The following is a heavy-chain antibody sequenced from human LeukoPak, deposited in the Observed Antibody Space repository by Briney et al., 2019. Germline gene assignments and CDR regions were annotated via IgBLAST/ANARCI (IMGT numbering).Heavy chain of an antibody. CDR3: ARESYYYGSGSYYSKGYYYYYMDV. Sequence: SQTLSLTCTVSGGSISSGSYYWSWIRQPAGKGLEWIGRIYTSGSTNYNPSLKSRVTISVDTSKNQFSLKLSSVTAADTAVYYCARESYYYGSGSYYSKGYYYYYMDVWGKGTTVTISS. V-gene: IGHV4-61*02. CDR2: IYTSGST. J-gene: IGHJ6*03. D-gene: IGHD3-10*01. CDR1: GGSISSGSYY.